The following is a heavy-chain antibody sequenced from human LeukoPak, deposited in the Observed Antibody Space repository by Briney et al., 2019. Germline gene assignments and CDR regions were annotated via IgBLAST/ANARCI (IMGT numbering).Heavy chain of an antibody. Sequence: ASGKVSCKVSGYTLTELSMHWVRQAPGKGLEWMGGFDPEDGETVYAQKFQGRVTMTEDTSTDTAYMELSSLRSEDTAVYYCATALYSGSYYGILRIFDYWGQGTLVTVSS. D-gene: IGHD1-26*01. V-gene: IGHV1-24*01. CDR2: FDPEDGET. CDR1: GYTLTELS. J-gene: IGHJ4*02. CDR3: ATALYSGSYYGILRIFDY.